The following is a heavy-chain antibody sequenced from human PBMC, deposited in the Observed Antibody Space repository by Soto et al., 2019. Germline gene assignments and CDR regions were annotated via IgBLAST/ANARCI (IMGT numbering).Heavy chain of an antibody. Sequence: QVQLVASGGGLVKPGGSLRLSCAASGFTFSDYYMNWIRQAPGKGLEWVSYISTRGRTIYSADSVKGRFTVSRDNAKNSLYLQMNSVRAEDTDVYYCARTVDTAMISYFFDYWGQGTLVTVSS. D-gene: IGHD5-18*01. CDR2: ISTRGRTI. J-gene: IGHJ4*02. CDR3: ARTVDTAMISYFFDY. CDR1: GFTFSDYY. V-gene: IGHV3-11*01.